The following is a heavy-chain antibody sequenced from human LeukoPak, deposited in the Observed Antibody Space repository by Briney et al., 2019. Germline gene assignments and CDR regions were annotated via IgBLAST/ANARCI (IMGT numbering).Heavy chain of an antibody. D-gene: IGHD4-23*01. CDR1: GGSISSYY. Sequence: SETLSLTCTVFGGSISSYYWSWIRQPPGKGLEWIGYIYYSGSTNYNPSLKSRVTISVDTSKNQFSLKLSSVTAADTAVYYCARASGNSGWYFDLWGRGTLVTVSS. J-gene: IGHJ2*01. V-gene: IGHV4-59*01. CDR2: IYYSGST. CDR3: ARASGNSGWYFDL.